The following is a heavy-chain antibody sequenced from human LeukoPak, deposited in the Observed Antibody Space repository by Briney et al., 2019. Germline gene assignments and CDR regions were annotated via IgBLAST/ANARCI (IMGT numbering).Heavy chain of an antibody. Sequence: GESLRLSCAASGFTFSNAWMSWVLQAPGKGVEWVGRIKSKTDGGTTDYAAPVKGRFTISSDDSKNTLYLQMNSLKTEDTAVYYCTTQAYGDFDYWGQGTLVTVSS. J-gene: IGHJ4*02. D-gene: IGHD4-17*01. CDR3: TTQAYGDFDY. CDR2: IKSKTDGGTT. V-gene: IGHV3-15*01. CDR1: GFTFSNAW.